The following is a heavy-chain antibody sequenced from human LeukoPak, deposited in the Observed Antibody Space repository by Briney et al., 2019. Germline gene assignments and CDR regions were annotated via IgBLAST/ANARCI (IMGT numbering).Heavy chain of an antibody. CDR2: IYYSGTT. J-gene: IGHJ4*02. CDR1: GGSISSYY. CDR3: ARGVYIAAAQYGY. Sequence: SETLSLTCTVSGGSISSYYWSWIRQPPGKGLEWIGYIYYSGTTNYNPSLESRVTISVDTSKNQFSLKLSSVTAADTAVYYCARGVYIAAAQYGYWGQGTLVTVSS. V-gene: IGHV4-59*01. D-gene: IGHD6-13*01.